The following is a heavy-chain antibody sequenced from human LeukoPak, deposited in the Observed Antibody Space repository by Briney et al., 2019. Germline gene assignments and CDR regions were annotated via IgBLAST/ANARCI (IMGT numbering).Heavy chain of an antibody. CDR1: GFTFSSYE. J-gene: IGHJ6*03. CDR2: ISSSGSTI. Sequence: GGSLRLSCAASGFTFSSYEMNWVRQAPGKGLEWVSYISSSGSTIYYADSVKGRFTISRDNAKNSLYLQMNSLRAEDTAVYYCARVHQQSYYYYYYMDVWGKGTTVTISS. D-gene: IGHD4-11*01. V-gene: IGHV3-48*03. CDR3: ARVHQQSYYYYYYMDV.